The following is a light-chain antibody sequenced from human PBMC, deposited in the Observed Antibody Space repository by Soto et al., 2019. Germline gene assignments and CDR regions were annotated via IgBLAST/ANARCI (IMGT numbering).Light chain of an antibody. Sequence: QSALTQPASVSGSPGQSITISCTGTSSDVGGYNHVSWYQHHPGKAPKLMIYEVSNRPSGVSNRFSGSKSANTASLTISGLQAEDEADYYCSSHTSSSTSYVFGTGTKVTVL. CDR3: SSHTSSSTSYV. CDR1: SSDVGGYNH. J-gene: IGLJ1*01. V-gene: IGLV2-14*01. CDR2: EVS.